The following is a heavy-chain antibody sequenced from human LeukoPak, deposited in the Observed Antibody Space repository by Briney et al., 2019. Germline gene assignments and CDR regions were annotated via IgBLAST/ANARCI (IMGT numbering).Heavy chain of an antibody. CDR1: GFTFSLYG. CDR2: ISFGGGNK. J-gene: IGHJ4*02. CDR3: TTEGESSPWLPVDY. Sequence: RGSLRLSCADCGFTFSLYGLHLVRQAPGKGLEWVAVISFGGGNKYYTESVKGRFTISRDNSENTLYLQITSLRADDTAVYYWTTEGESSPWLPVDYWGQGALVTVSS. D-gene: IGHD3-16*01. V-gene: IGHV3-30-3*01.